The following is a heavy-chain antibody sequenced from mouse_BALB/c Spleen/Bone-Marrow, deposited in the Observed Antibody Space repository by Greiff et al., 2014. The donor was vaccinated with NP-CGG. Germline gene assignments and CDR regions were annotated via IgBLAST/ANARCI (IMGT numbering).Heavy chain of an antibody. D-gene: IGHD2-3*01. V-gene: IGHV1-69*02. CDR3: TRGDGYYGGAPY. Sequence: QVQLQQQSGAELVRPGASVKLSCKASGYTFTSQWINWVKQRPGQGLEWIGNIYPSESYTNYNHNFKDKATLTVDKSSSTAYMQLSSPTSEDSAVYYCTRGDGYYGGAPYWGQGTTLTVSS. CDR1: GYTFTSQW. J-gene: IGHJ2*01. CDR2: IYPSESYT.